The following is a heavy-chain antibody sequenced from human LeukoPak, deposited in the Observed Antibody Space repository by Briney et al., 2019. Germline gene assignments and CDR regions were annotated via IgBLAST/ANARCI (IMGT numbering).Heavy chain of an antibody. D-gene: IGHD4-17*01. Sequence: SVKVSCKASGYTFTSYDINWVRQATGQGLEWRGWMNPNSGNTGYAQKFQGRVPMTRNTSISTAYMELSSLRSEDTAVYYCARSSTVTTESFDYWGQGTLVTVSS. V-gene: IGHV1-8*01. J-gene: IGHJ4*02. CDR2: MNPNSGNT. CDR3: ARSSTVTTESFDY. CDR1: GYTFTSYD.